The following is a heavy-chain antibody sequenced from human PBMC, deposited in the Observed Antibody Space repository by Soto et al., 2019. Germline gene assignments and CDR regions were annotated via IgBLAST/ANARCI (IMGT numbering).Heavy chain of an antibody. Sequence: SLRLSCDASGFTFTSYAMSWVRQAPGKGLEWVSGISGSGGSTNYANSVKGRFTISRDNSKNTLYLQMNSLRAEDTAVYYCAKADRTEQWLVWHYGMDVWGQGTTVTVSS. V-gene: IGHV3-23*01. CDR2: ISGSGGST. CDR3: AKADRTEQWLVWHYGMDV. D-gene: IGHD6-19*01. CDR1: GFTFTSYA. J-gene: IGHJ6*02.